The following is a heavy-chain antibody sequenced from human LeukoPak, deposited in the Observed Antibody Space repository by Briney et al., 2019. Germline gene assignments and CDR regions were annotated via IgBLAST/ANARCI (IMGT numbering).Heavy chain of an antibody. CDR2: IYYSGSN. Sequence: SQTLSLTCTVSGGSISSGDYYWSWLRQPPGMGLEWIGYIYYSGSNYYNPSLKSRVTISVDTSKNQFPLKLSSVTAADTAVYYCARAPPGRTGVDYWGQGTLVTVSS. J-gene: IGHJ4*02. CDR3: ARAPPGRTGVDY. V-gene: IGHV4-30-4*08. D-gene: IGHD1-14*01. CDR1: GGSISSGDYY.